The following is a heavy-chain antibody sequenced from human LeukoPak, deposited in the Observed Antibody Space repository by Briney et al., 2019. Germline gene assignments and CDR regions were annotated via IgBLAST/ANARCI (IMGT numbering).Heavy chain of an antibody. D-gene: IGHD3-10*01. Sequence: PGRSLRLSCAASGFTFSSYGMHWVRQAPGKGLEWVAVISYDGSNKYYADSVKGRFTISRDNSKNTVYLQMNSLRAEDTAVYYCAKSGHGSGSYYSPKGYYYGMDVWGKGTTVTVSS. V-gene: IGHV3-30*18. CDR2: ISYDGSNK. CDR1: GFTFSSYG. CDR3: AKSGHGSGSYYSPKGYYYGMDV. J-gene: IGHJ6*04.